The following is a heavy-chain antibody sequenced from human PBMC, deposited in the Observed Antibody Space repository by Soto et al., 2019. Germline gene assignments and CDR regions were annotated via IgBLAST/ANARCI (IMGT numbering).Heavy chain of an antibody. CDR3: ARLPTGDT. CDR1: GGSISSYY. J-gene: IGHJ4*02. V-gene: IGHV4-59*08. Sequence: SETLSLTCTVSGGSISSYYWSWIRQPPGKGLEWIGYIYYSGSTNYNPSLKSRFTMSRDNSKNTLHLQMNSLRAEDTAVYYCARLPTGDTWGQGTLVTVSS. D-gene: IGHD4-17*01. CDR2: IYYSGST.